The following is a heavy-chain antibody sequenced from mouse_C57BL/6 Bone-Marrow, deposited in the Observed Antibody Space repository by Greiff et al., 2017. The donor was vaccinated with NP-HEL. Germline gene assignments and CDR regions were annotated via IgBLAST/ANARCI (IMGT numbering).Heavy chain of an antibody. CDR1: GFSFNTYA. Sequence: EVKLVESGGGLVQPKGSLKLSCAASGFSFNTYAMNWVRQAPGKGLEWVARIRSKSNNYATYYADSVKDRFTISRDDSESMLYLQMNNLKTEDTAMYYCVRQGGNPYYFDYWGQGTTLTVSS. V-gene: IGHV10-1*01. J-gene: IGHJ2*01. CDR2: IRSKSNNYAT. D-gene: IGHD2-1*01. CDR3: VRQGGNPYYFDY.